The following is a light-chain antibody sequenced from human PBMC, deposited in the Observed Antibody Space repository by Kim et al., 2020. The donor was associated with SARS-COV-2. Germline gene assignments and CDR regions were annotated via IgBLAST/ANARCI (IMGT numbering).Light chain of an antibody. Sequence: EIVLTQYPGTLSLSPGERATLSCRASQTVSNRYVAWYQQKYGQAPRLLIYVASSRATGIPDRFSGSGSGTDFTLTISRLEPEDFAVYYCQQYGSSPYTFGLGTKLEI. CDR3: QQYGSSPYT. J-gene: IGKJ2*01. CDR2: VAS. CDR1: QTVSNRY. V-gene: IGKV3-20*01.